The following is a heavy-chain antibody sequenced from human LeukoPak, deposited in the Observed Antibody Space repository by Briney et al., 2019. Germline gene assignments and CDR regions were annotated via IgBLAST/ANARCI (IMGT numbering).Heavy chain of an antibody. V-gene: IGHV3-48*04. CDR3: ARAQSAGLDV. Sequence: SGGSLRLSCTVSGFTVSSDSMSWVRQAPGKGLEWVSYISSSGSTIYYADSVKGRFTISRDNAKNSLYLQMNSLRVEDTAVYYCARAQSAGLDVWGKGTTVTVSS. D-gene: IGHD1-14*01. CDR1: GFTVSSDS. CDR2: ISSSGSTI. J-gene: IGHJ6*04.